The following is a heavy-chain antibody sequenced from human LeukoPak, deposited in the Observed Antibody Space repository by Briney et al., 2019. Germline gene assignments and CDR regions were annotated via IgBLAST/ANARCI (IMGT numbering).Heavy chain of an antibody. V-gene: IGHV3-43D*04. D-gene: IGHD2-2*01. CDR3: AKGDCSSTSCHFDY. Sequence: AGGSLRLSCAASGFTFDDYAMHWVRQAPGKGLEWVSLISWDGGSTYYADSVKGRFTISRDNSKNSLYLQMNSLGAEDTALYYCAKGDCSSTSCHFDYWGQGTLVTVSS. CDR2: ISWDGGST. J-gene: IGHJ4*02. CDR1: GFTFDDYA.